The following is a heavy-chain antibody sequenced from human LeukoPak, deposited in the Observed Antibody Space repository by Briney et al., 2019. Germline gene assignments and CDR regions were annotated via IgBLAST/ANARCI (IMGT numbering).Heavy chain of an antibody. Sequence: PSETLSLTCTVSGGSISSYYWSWIRQPPGKGLEWIGYIYYSGSTNYNPSLKSRVTISVDTSKNQFSLKLSSVTAADTAVYYCASLIRSAKNAFDVWGQGTMVTVSS. J-gene: IGHJ3*01. CDR3: ASLIRSAKNAFDV. V-gene: IGHV4-59*01. CDR1: GGSISSYY. CDR2: IYYSGST. D-gene: IGHD3-10*01.